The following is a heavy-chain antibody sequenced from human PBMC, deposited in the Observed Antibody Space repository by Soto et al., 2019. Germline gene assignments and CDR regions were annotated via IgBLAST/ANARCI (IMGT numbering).Heavy chain of an antibody. D-gene: IGHD5-18*01. CDR3: ATESAYTYGYFDH. V-gene: IGHV4-30-4*01. Sequence: PSETLSLTCTVSGGSVTSDEDYWTWIRQSPGKGLEWIGYISNSGSTGYNPSLKTRLSMSVDGSKNQFTLRLTSVTAADTAVYFCATESAYTYGYFDHWGQGTQVTVSS. CDR2: ISNSGST. J-gene: IGHJ4*02. CDR1: GGSVTSDEDY.